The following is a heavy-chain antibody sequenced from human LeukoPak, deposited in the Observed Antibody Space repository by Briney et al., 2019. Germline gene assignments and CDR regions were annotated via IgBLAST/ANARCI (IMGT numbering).Heavy chain of an antibody. D-gene: IGHD3-10*01. CDR2: IYYSGST. J-gene: IGHJ3*02. CDR1: GGSISSSSYY. V-gene: IGHV4-39*07. CDR3: ARGLPTPTMVRGRDAFDI. Sequence: PSETLSLTCTVSGGSISSSSYYWGWIRQPPGKGLEWIGSIYYSGSTYYNPSLKSRVTISVDTSKNQFSLKLSSVTAADTAVYYCARGLPTPTMVRGRDAFDIWGQGTMVTVSS.